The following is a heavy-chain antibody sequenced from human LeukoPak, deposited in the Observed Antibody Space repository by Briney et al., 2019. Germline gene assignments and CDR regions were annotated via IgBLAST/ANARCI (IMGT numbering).Heavy chain of an antibody. J-gene: IGHJ6*02. CDR3: ARGRDSSSWYTHYYGMDV. D-gene: IGHD6-13*01. CDR2: IYYSGST. Sequence: PSETLSLTCTVSGGSISSYYWSWIRQPPGKGLEWIGYIYYSGSTNYNPSLKSRVTISVDTSKNQFSLKLSSVTAADTAVYYCARGRDSSSWYTHYYGMDVWGQGTTVTVSS. CDR1: GGSISSYY. V-gene: IGHV4-59*01.